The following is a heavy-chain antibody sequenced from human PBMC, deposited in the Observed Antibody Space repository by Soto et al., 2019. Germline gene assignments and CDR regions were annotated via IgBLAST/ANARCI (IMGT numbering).Heavy chain of an antibody. V-gene: IGHV4-30-2*01. Sequence: SETLSLTCAVSGGSISSGGYSWSWIRQPPGKGLEWIGYIYHSGSTYYNPSLKSRVTISVDRSKNQFSLKLSSVTAADTAVYYCARAMTTVTTIAYWGQGTLVTVSS. CDR3: ARAMTTVTTIAY. CDR2: IYHSGST. CDR1: GGSISSGGYS. J-gene: IGHJ4*02. D-gene: IGHD4-17*01.